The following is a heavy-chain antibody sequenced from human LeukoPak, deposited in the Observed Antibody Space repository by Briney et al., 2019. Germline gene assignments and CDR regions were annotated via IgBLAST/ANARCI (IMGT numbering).Heavy chain of an antibody. CDR3: ARDRYYDILTGYSGDYFDY. D-gene: IGHD3-9*01. CDR2: IWYDGSNK. CDR1: GFTFDHYW. V-gene: IGHV3-33*08. Sequence: GGSLRLSCAASGFTFDHYWMSWVRQAPGKGLEWVAVIWYDGSNKYYADSVKGRFTISRDNSKNTLYLQMNSLRAEDTAVYYCARDRYYDILTGYSGDYFDYWGQGTLVTVSS. J-gene: IGHJ4*02.